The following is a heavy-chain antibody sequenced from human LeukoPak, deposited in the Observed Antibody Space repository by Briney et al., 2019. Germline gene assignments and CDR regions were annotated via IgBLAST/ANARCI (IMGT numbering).Heavy chain of an antibody. CDR1: GGTFSSYA. V-gene: IGHV1-69*13. Sequence: GASVKVSCKASGGTFSSYAISWVRQAPGQGLEWMGGFIPIFGTANYAQKFQGRVTITADESTSTAYMELSSLRSEDTAVYYCAREGVTTTWYYFDYWGQGTLVTVSS. CDR3: AREGVTTTWYYFDY. CDR2: FIPIFGTA. J-gene: IGHJ4*02. D-gene: IGHD4-11*01.